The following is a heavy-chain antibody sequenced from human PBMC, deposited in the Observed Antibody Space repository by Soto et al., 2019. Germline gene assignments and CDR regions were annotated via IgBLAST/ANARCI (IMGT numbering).Heavy chain of an antibody. V-gene: IGHV1-69*12. Sequence: QVQLVQSGAELKKPGSSVKVSCKASGGSVTAYTINWVRQAPGQGLEWIGAVIPIFPTPNYAQKFPGRVTIAAAGPTNTAFMELNSLTSDDAAVYYCGTGAVVPSYPNWVDTWGQGTLVTVSS. CDR2: VIPIFPTP. CDR1: GGSVTAYT. CDR3: GTGAVVPSYPNWVDT. J-gene: IGHJ5*02. D-gene: IGHD1-26*01.